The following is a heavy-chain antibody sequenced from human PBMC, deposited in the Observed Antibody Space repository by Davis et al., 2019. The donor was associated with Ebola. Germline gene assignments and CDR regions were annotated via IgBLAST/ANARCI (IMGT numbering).Heavy chain of an antibody. V-gene: IGHV4-39*07. Sequence: ETLSLTCTVSGGSISSSSYYWGWIRQPPGKGLEWIGSIYYSGSTNYNPSLKSRVTISVDTSKNQFSLKLSSVTAADTAVYYCARGYSNWFDPWGQGTLVTVSS. CDR3: ARGYSNWFDP. D-gene: IGHD2-15*01. CDR2: IYYSGST. CDR1: GGSISSSSYY. J-gene: IGHJ5*02.